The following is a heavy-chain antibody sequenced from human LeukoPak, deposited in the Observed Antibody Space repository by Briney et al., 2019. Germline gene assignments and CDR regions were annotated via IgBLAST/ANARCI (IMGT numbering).Heavy chain of an antibody. CDR2: IKSKTDGGTT. CDR3: TTDGGDCGGDCPNWFDP. D-gene: IGHD2-21*02. J-gene: IGHJ5*02. CDR1: GFTFSNDW. Sequence: GGSLRLSCAASGFTFSNDWMSWVRQAPGKGLEWVGRIKSKTDGGTTDYAAPVKGRFTISRDDSKNTLYLQMNSLKTEDTAVYYCTTDGGDCGGDCPNWFDPWGQGTLVTVSS. V-gene: IGHV3-15*01.